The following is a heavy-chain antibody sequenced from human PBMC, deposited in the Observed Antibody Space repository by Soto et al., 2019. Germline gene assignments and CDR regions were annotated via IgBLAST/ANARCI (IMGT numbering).Heavy chain of an antibody. Sequence: GESLKISCKGSGYIFSNYWIGWVRQMPGSGLEWMGIIYPGDSDTRYSPAFQGQVTISADKSTNTAYLQWSSLEASDTAMYYCASRLQYERSGYYSFDHWGQGSLVTVSS. D-gene: IGHD6-25*01. CDR2: IYPGDSDT. J-gene: IGHJ4*02. CDR3: ASRLQYERSGYYSFDH. CDR1: GYIFSNYW. V-gene: IGHV5-51*01.